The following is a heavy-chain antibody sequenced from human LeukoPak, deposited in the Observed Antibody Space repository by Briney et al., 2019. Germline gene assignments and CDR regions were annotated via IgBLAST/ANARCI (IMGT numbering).Heavy chain of an antibody. CDR2: ISGSGGST. Sequence: PGGSLRLSCAASGFTFSSYAMSWVRQAPGKGLEWVSAISGSGGSTYYADSVKGGFTISRDNSKNTLYLQMNSMRAEETAVYCCTKDGDGSGWTKFFYYWGQATLVTVS. V-gene: IGHV3-23*01. CDR1: GFTFSSYA. D-gene: IGHD6-19*01. J-gene: IGHJ4*02. CDR3: TKDGDGSGWTKFFYY.